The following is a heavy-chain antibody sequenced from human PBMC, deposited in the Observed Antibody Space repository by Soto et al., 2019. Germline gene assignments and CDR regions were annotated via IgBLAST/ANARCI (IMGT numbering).Heavy chain of an antibody. CDR3: ASGASRWYPYFFDS. J-gene: IGHJ4*02. V-gene: IGHV1-69*01. Sequence: QAQVVQSGAEVRKPGSSVKLSCKASEGTFNSYAIAWVRQAPGQGLECMGGIIPYYNTLNYAQKFQDRVTITADDSTNTVYMELRSLRSDDTAVYFCASGASRWYPYFFDSWAQGTLVTVSS. D-gene: IGHD6-13*01. CDR2: IIPYYNTL. CDR1: EGTFNSYA.